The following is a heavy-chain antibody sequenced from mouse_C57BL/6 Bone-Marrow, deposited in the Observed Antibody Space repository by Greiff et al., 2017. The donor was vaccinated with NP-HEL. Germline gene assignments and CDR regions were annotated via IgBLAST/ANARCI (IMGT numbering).Heavy chain of an antibody. CDR2: INPGSGGT. CDR3: ARYDGYPAWFAY. Sequence: VKLQESGAELVRPGTSVKVSCKASGYAFTNYLIEWVKQRPGQGLEWIGVINPGSGGTNYNEKFKGKATLTADKSSSTAYMQLSSLTSEDSAVYFCARYDGYPAWFAYWGQGTLVTVSA. D-gene: IGHD2-3*01. V-gene: IGHV1-54*01. J-gene: IGHJ3*01. CDR1: GYAFTNYL.